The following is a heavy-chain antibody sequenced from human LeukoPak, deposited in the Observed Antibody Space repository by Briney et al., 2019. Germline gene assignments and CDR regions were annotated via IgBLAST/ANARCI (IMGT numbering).Heavy chain of an antibody. CDR1: GGSISSSSYY. CDR3: ARDGGYEFDY. J-gene: IGHJ4*02. V-gene: IGHV4-39*02. Sequence: SETLSLTCTVSGGSISSSSYYWGWIRQPPGKGLEWIGSIYYSGSTYYNPSLKSRVTISVDTSKNQFSLKLSSVTAADTAVYYCARDGGYEFDYWGQGILVTVSS. CDR2: IYYSGST. D-gene: IGHD5-12*01.